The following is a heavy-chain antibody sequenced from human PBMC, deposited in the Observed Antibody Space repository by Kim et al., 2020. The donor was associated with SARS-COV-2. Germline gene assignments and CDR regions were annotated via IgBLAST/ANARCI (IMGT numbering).Heavy chain of an antibody. CDR3: ARGVPGY. V-gene: IGHV4-34*01. Sequence: PSETLSLTCAVYGGSFSGYQWSWIRQSPGKGLEWIGQINDSGSTNYNPSLKSRVTISVDTSKNQFSLKLTSVTAADTAIYYCARGVPGYWGQGTLVTVSS. CDR1: GGSFSGYQ. CDR2: INDSGST. J-gene: IGHJ4*02.